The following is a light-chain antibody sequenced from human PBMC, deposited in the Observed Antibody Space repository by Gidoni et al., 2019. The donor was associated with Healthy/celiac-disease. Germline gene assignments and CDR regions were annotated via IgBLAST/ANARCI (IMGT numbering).Light chain of an antibody. V-gene: IGKV2-28*01. CDR3: MQALQTPPIT. J-gene: IGKJ5*01. Sequence: DIVMTQSPLSLPVTPGEPASISCRSRKSLLHSNGYNYLDGYLQKPGQSPQLLIYLGSNRSSGVPYRFCGSGSGADFTLRISRVEAEDVWVSYCMQALQTPPITFGQGTRLEIK. CDR1: KSLLHSNGYNY. CDR2: LGS.